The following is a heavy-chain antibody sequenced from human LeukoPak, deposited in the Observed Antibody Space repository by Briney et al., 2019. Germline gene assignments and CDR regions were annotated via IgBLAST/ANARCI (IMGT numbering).Heavy chain of an antibody. CDR1: GGSISSYY. V-gene: IGHV4-59*01. J-gene: IGHJ3*02. CDR2: IYYSGST. Sequence: PSETLSLTCTVSGGSISSYYWSWIRQPPGKGLEWIGYIYYSGSTNYNPSLKSRVTISVDTSKNQFSLKLSSVTAADTAVYYCAREAEYCGGDCYPWGHDAFDIWGQGTMVTVSS. CDR3: AREAEYCGGDCYPWGHDAFDI. D-gene: IGHD2-21*02.